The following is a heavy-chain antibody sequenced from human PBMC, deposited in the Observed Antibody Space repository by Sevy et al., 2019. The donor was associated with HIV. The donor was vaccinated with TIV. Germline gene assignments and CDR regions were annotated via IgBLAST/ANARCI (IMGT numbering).Heavy chain of an antibody. CDR3: ARATYYDSSGYLKGDWFDP. D-gene: IGHD3-22*01. CDR1: GYTFTGYY. Sequence: GASVKVSCKASGYTFTGYYMHWVRQAPGQGLEWMGWINPNSGGTNYAQKFQGWVTMTRDTSISTAYMELSRLRSDDTAVHYCARATYYDSSGYLKGDWFDPWGQGTLVTVSS. V-gene: IGHV1-2*04. J-gene: IGHJ5*02. CDR2: INPNSGGT.